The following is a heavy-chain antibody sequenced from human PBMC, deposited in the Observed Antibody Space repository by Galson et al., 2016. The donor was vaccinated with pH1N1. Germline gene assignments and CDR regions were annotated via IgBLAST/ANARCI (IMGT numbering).Heavy chain of an antibody. V-gene: IGHV3-48*04. CDR1: GFTFSSYS. CDR2: ISSSSSTI. J-gene: IGHJ6*03. CDR3: ARDQGGYGSGSFPASYYYMDV. D-gene: IGHD3-10*01. Sequence: SLRLSCAASGFTFSSYSMNWVRQAPGKGLEWVSYISSSSSTIYYADSVKGRFTISRDNAKNSLYLQMHSLRAEDTAVYYCARDQGGYGSGSFPASYYYMDVWGKGTTVTVSS.